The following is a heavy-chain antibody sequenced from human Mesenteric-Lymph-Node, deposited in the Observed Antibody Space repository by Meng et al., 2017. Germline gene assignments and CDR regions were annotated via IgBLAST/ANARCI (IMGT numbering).Heavy chain of an antibody. Sequence: QVRLPGAGRGRLRPSGTLSLTCSVPGCSISSSKWLSQAPQPPGKGLEWIGEIYHSGSTNYNPSLKSPVTISVDKTKNQFSLKLSSVTAADTAIYYCASWVGATKFDYWGQGTLVTVSS. CDR3: ASWVGATKFDY. D-gene: IGHD1-26*01. CDR2: IYHSGST. V-gene: IGHV4-4*02. J-gene: IGHJ4*02. CDR1: GCSISSSKW.